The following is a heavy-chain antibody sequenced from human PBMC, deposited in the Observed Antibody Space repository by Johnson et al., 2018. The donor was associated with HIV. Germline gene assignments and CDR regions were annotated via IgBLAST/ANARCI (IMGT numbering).Heavy chain of an antibody. D-gene: IGHD3-3*01. J-gene: IGHJ3*02. CDR2: IKEDGSEK. CDR3: ARDRYYNVWSGYYPNAFDI. CDR1: GFTFSNYW. Sequence: VQLVESGGVVVQPGGSLRLSCAASGFTFSNYWMTWVRQAPGKGLEWVANIKEDGSEKYYVGSVKGRFTISRDNAKNSLYLQMNSLRAEDTAVYYCARDRYYNVWSGYYPNAFDIWGQGTVVTVSS. V-gene: IGHV3-7*01.